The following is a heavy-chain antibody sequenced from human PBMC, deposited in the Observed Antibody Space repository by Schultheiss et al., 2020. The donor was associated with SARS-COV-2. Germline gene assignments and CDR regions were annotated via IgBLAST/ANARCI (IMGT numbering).Heavy chain of an antibody. Sequence: GESLKISCAASGFTFSSYAMSWVRQAPGKGLEWVSAISGSGGSTYYADSVKGRFTISRDNSKNTLYLQMNSLRAEDTAVYYCARDSVATIPFDYWGQGTLVTVSS. V-gene: IGHV3-23*01. D-gene: IGHD5-12*01. CDR3: ARDSVATIPFDY. J-gene: IGHJ4*02. CDR2: ISGSGGST. CDR1: GFTFSSYA.